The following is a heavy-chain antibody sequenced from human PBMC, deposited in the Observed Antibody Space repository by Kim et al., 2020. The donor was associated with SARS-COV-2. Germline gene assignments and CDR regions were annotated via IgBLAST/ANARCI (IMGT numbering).Heavy chain of an antibody. CDR3: ASQTTMKDY. V-gene: IGHV4-39*01. J-gene: IGHJ4*02. Sequence: SETLSLTCTVSGGSISSSSYYWGWIRQPPGKGLEWIGSIYYSGSTYYNPSLKSRVTISVDTSKNQFSLKLSSVTAADTAVYYCASQTTMKDYWGQGTLVTVSS. CDR2: IYYSGST. CDR1: GGSISSSSYY.